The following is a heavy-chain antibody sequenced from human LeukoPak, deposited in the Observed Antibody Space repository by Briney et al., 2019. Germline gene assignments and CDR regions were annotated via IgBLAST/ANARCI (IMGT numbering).Heavy chain of an antibody. CDR3: ARASYGPGFDY. J-gene: IGHJ4*02. D-gene: IGHD3-16*02. Sequence: PGGSLRLSCAASGFTFSSYIMTWVRQAPGKGLEWVSTIINSDGTTYYADSVKGRFTISRDNAKNSLYLQMNSLRAEDTAVYYCARASYGPGFDYWGQGTLVTVSS. CDR2: IINSDGTT. CDR1: GFTFSSYI. V-gene: IGHV3-48*01.